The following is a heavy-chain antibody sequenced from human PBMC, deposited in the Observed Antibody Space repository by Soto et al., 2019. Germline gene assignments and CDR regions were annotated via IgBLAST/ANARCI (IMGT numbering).Heavy chain of an antibody. CDR2: IWNAGNDK. D-gene: IGHD4-17*01. CDR1: GFTFSNYG. CDR3: ARDLDYGDYALGDY. J-gene: IGHJ4*02. Sequence: QVQLVESGGGVVQPGRSLRLSCAASGFTFSNYGIHWVRQAPGKGLEWVAVIWNAGNDKYYADSVKGRFTISRDNSRNTLYLQMTSLRAEDTAVYYCARDLDYGDYALGDYWGQGTLVTVSS. V-gene: IGHV3-33*01.